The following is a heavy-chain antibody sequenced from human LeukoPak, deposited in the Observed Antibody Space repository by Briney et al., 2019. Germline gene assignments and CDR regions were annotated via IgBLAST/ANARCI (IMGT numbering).Heavy chain of an antibody. V-gene: IGHV3-15*01. J-gene: IGHJ4*02. CDR3: TTERITMIVVVIFDY. D-gene: IGHD3-22*01. CDR1: GFTFSNAW. Sequence: GSLRLSCAASGFTFSNAWMSWVRQAPGKGLEWVGRIKSKTDGGTTDYAAPVKGRFTISRDDSKNTLYLQMNSLKTEDTAVYYCTTERITMIVVVIFDYWGQGTLVTVSS. CDR2: IKSKTDGGTT.